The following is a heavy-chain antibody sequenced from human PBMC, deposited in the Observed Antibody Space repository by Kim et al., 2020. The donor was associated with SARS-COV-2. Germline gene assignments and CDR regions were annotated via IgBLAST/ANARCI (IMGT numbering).Heavy chain of an antibody. D-gene: IGHD6-13*01. CDR2: IYHSGST. CDR3: ARMGSSSWDGGHWFDP. Sequence: SETLSLTCAVSGGSISSSNWWSWVRQPPGKGLEWIGEIYHSGSTNYNPSLKSRVTISVDKSKNQFSLKLSSVTAADTAVYYCARMGSSSWDGGHWFDPWGQGTLVTVSS. CDR1: GGSISSSNW. J-gene: IGHJ5*02. V-gene: IGHV4-4*02.